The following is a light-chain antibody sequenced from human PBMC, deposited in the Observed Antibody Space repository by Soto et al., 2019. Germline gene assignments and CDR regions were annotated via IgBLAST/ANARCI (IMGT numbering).Light chain of an antibody. Sequence: VVIAQYPATLSVAPRERVTCACRASQGVSRKLAWYQHKPGQAPRLLISGASTGATGIPARFSGSGSGTEFTLTISSLQSEDCAIYYCQQYHTWPITFGGGTKVDI. V-gene: IGKV3-15*01. J-gene: IGKJ4*01. CDR1: QGVSRK. CDR3: QQYHTWPIT. CDR2: GAS.